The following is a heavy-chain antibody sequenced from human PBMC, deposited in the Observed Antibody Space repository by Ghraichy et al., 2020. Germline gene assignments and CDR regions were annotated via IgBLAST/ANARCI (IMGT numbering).Heavy chain of an antibody. J-gene: IGHJ5*02. CDR2: ISGYNGDT. D-gene: IGHD2-15*01. CDR1: GYTFSTNA. CDR3: VRDPGIGVDRFDP. Sequence: ASVKVSCKASGYTFSTNAISWVRQAPGQGLEWMGWISGYNGDTNYAQSLQGRVTLTTDTSTSTAYMELRNLRSDDTAMYYCVRDPGIGVDRFDPWGQGTLVTVSS. V-gene: IGHV1-18*01.